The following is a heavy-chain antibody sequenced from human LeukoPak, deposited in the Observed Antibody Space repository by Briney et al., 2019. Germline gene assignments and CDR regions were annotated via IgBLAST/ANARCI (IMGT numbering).Heavy chain of an antibody. CDR1: GYTFTSYG. J-gene: IGHJ4*02. CDR3: ARGNYDFWSGYYYYFDY. V-gene: IGHV1-18*01. D-gene: IGHD3-3*01. Sequence: ASVKVSCKASGYTFTSYGISWVRQAPGQGLEWMGLISAYNGNTNYAQKLQGRVTMTTDTSTSTAYMELRSLGSDDTAVYYCARGNYDFWSGYYYYFDYWGQGTLVTVSS. CDR2: ISAYNGNT.